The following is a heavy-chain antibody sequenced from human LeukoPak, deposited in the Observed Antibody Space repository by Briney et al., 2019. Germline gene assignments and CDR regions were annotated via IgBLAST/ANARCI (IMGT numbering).Heavy chain of an antibody. CDR3: AKDRIPDGRYSIDY. J-gene: IGHJ4*02. D-gene: IGHD3-16*02. V-gene: IGHV3-23*01. Sequence: GGSLRLSCTASGFTFSTYAMNWVRQAPGKGLEWVAVIVGNGGGIHYADSVEGRFTISRDNYKNTVYLQMNSLRAEDAAVYYCAKDRIPDGRYSIDYWGQGTLVTVSS. CDR2: IVGNGGGI. CDR1: GFTFSTYA.